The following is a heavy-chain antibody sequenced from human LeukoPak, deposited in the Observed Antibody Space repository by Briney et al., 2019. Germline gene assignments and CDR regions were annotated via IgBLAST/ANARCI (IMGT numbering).Heavy chain of an antibody. CDR2: ISSSSSTI. CDR1: GFTFSSYS. Sequence: GGSLRLSCAASGFTFSSYSMNWVRQAPGKGLEWVSYISSSSSTIYYADSVKGRFTISRDNAKNSPYLQMNSLRAEDTAVYYCARGASATAYGDAFDIWGQGTMVTVSS. D-gene: IGHD3-16*01. J-gene: IGHJ3*02. V-gene: IGHV3-48*01. CDR3: ARGASATAYGDAFDI.